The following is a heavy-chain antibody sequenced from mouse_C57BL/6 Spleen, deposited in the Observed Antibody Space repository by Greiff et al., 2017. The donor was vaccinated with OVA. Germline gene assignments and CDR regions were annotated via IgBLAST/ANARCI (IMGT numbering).Heavy chain of an antibody. CDR1: GYTFTSYW. CDR3: ARRGNYYFDY. D-gene: IGHD2-1*01. J-gene: IGHJ2*01. CDR2: IDPSDSYT. V-gene: IGHV1-50*01. Sequence: QVQLKQSGAELVKPGASVKLSCKASGYTFTSYWMQWVKQRPGQGLEWIGEIDPSDSYTNYNQKFKGKATLTVDTSSSTAYMQLSSLTSEDSAVYYCARRGNYYFDYWGQGTTLTVSS.